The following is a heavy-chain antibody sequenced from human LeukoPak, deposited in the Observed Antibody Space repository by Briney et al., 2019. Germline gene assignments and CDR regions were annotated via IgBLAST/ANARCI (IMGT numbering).Heavy chain of an antibody. CDR3: ARDRPNYYGANGHYYRRDGDY. D-gene: IGHD3-22*01. J-gene: IGHJ4*02. V-gene: IGHV3-23*01. Sequence: GGSLRLSCAASGFTFSIYAISWVRQAPGKGLEWVSSITSSGETTYYTGSVKGQFTISRDNSKNTVYLQMNSLRAEDTAVYYCARDRPNYYGANGHYYRRDGDYWGQGTLVTVSS. CDR1: GFTFSIYA. CDR2: ITSSGETT.